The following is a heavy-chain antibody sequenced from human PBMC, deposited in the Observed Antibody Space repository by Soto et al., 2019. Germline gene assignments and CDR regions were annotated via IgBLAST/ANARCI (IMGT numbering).Heavy chain of an antibody. V-gene: IGHV4-34*01. D-gene: IGHD1-26*01. CDR3: ARFGYSGSYYDY. Sequence: QVQLQQWGAGLLKPSETLSLTCAVYGGSFSGYYWSWIRQPPGKGLEWIGEINHSGSTNYNPSLKSRVTISVDTSKNQFSLKLSSVTAADTAVYYCARFGYSGSYYDYWGQGTLVTASS. CDR2: INHSGST. CDR1: GGSFSGYY. J-gene: IGHJ4*02.